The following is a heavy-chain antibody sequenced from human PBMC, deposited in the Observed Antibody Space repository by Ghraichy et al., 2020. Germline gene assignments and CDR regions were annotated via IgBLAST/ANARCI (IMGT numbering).Heavy chain of an antibody. Sequence: ESLNISCTVSGGSISSSSYYWGWIRQPPGKGLEWIGSIYYSGSTYYNPSLKSRVTISVDTSKNQFSLKLSSVTAADTAVYYCARGAGGYSGYDYWEDYWGQGTLVTVSS. V-gene: IGHV4-39*07. CDR1: GGSISSSSYY. J-gene: IGHJ4*02. CDR3: ARGAGGYSGYDYWEDY. D-gene: IGHD5-12*01. CDR2: IYYSGST.